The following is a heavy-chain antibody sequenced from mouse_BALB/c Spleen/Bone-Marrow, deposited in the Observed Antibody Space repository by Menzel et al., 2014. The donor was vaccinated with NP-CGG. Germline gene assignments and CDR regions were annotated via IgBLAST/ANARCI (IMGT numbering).Heavy chain of an antibody. CDR2: ISSGGGYT. CDR1: GFTFSTYG. Sequence: DVHLVESGGDLVKPGGSLKLSCAVSGFTFSTYGMSWVRQTPDKRLEWVATISSGGGYTYYPDSVKGRFTISRDNANNTLYLQMSSLKSEDTAMYYCTRQRNWDHYAMDYWGQGTSVTVSS. J-gene: IGHJ4*01. D-gene: IGHD4-1*01. V-gene: IGHV5-6*01. CDR3: TRQRNWDHYAMDY.